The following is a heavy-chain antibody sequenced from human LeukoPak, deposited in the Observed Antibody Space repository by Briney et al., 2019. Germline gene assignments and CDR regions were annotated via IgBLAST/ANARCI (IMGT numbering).Heavy chain of an antibody. D-gene: IGHD3-10*01. J-gene: IGHJ4*02. V-gene: IGHV4-31*03. CDR1: GGSISSGGYY. CDR3: AREGPSYMVRGVIDY. Sequence: SETLSLTCTVSGGSISSGGYYWSWIRQHPGKGLEWIGYIYYSGSTYYNPSLKSRVTISADTSKNQFSLKLSSVTAADTAVYYCAREGPSYMVRGVIDYWGQGTLVTVSS. CDR2: IYYSGST.